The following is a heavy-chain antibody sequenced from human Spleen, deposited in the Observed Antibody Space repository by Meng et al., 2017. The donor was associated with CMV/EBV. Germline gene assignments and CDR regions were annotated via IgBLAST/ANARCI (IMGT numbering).Heavy chain of an antibody. CDR3: TRESLPPTYYYYGMDV. CDR1: GFTFGDYA. CDR2: IRSKAYGGTT. Sequence: GESLKTSCTASGFTFGDYAMSWVRQAPGKGLEWVGFIRSKAYGGTTEYAASVKGRFTISRDDSKSIAYLQMNSLKTEDTAVYYCTRESLPPTYYYYGMDVWGQGTTVTVSS. J-gene: IGHJ6*02. D-gene: IGHD3-10*01. V-gene: IGHV3-49*04.